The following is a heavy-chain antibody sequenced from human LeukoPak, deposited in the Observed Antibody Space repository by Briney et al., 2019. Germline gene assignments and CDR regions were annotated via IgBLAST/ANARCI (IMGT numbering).Heavy chain of an antibody. D-gene: IGHD5-24*01. CDR3: ARARDGYNSGASDI. CDR2: ISSSGSSI. J-gene: IGHJ3*02. V-gene: IGHV3-11*04. Sequence: GGSLRLSCAVSGFSFSYYYMTWIRQAPGKGLEWISYISSSGSSIYYADSVKGRFTISRDNAKNSLYLQMNSLRAEDTAVYYWARARDGYNSGASDIWGQGTMVTVSS. CDR1: GFSFSYYY.